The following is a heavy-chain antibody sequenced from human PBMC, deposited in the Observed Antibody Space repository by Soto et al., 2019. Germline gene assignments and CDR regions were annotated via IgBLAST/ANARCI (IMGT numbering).Heavy chain of an antibody. J-gene: IGHJ4*02. CDR3: ARDYGGRDTAVVTGDY. CDR1: GFTFSSYA. CDR2: ISYDGSNK. Sequence: QVQLVESGGGVVQPGRSLRLSCAASGFTFSSYAMHWVRQAPGKGLEWVAVISYDGSNKYYADSVKGRFTISRDNSKNTLYLQMNSLRAEDTAVYYCARDYGGRDTAVVTGDYWGQGTLVTVSS. V-gene: IGHV3-30-3*01. D-gene: IGHD5-18*01.